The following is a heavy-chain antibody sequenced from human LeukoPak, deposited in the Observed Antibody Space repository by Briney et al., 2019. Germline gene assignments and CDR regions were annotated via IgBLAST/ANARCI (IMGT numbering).Heavy chain of an antibody. D-gene: IGHD2/OR15-2a*01. CDR3: VRDHYYSFDY. V-gene: IGHV3-48*02. J-gene: IGHJ4*02. Sequence: GGALRLSCAASGFTFSSYSMNWVPQAPGKGLEWISYISSSSSAMYYADSVKGRSTISRDNAKNALYLQMNSLRDEDTAVYYCVRDHYYSFDYWGQGTMVTVSS. CDR1: GFTFSSYS. CDR2: ISSSSSAM.